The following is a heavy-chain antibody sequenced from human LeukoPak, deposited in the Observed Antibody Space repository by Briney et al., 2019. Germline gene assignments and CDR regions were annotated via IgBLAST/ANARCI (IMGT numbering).Heavy chain of an antibody. D-gene: IGHD6-13*01. CDR2: INHSGST. J-gene: IGHJ3*02. V-gene: IGHV4-34*01. Sequence: SETLSLTCAVYGGSFSGYYWSWIRQPPGKGLEWIGEINHSGSTNYNPSLKSRVTISVDTSKNQFSLKLSSVTAADTAVYYCARDSSSWYRIDDAFDIWGRGTVVTVSS. CDR1: GGSFSGYY. CDR3: ARDSSSWYRIDDAFDI.